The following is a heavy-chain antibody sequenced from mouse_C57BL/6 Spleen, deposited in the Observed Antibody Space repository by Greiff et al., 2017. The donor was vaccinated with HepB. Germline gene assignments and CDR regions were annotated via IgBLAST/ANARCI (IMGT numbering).Heavy chain of an antibody. CDR2: ISSGGSYT. Sequence: EVQGVESGGDLVKPGGSLKLSCAASGFTFSSYGMSWVRQTPDKRLEWVATISSGGSYTYYPDSVKGRFTISRDNAKNTLYLQMSSLKSEDTAMYDCARPEPAQAFAYWGQGTLVTVSA. CDR3: ARPEPAQAFAY. CDR1: GFTFSSYG. V-gene: IGHV5-6*01. J-gene: IGHJ3*01. D-gene: IGHD3-2*02.